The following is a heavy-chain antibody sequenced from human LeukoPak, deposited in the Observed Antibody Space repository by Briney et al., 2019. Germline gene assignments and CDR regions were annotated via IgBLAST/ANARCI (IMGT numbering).Heavy chain of an antibody. CDR1: GFTFSSYV. J-gene: IGHJ4*02. CDR2: ISGSGDNT. CDR3: AKGRGTAVTSAANY. Sequence: GGSLRPSCAASGFTFSSYVMSWVRQAPGKGLEWVSSISGSGDNTYYADSVKDRFSISRDNSKTTVSLQMNSLRAEDTAVYYCAKGRGTAVTSAANYWGQGTLVTVSS. D-gene: IGHD4-17*01. V-gene: IGHV3-23*01.